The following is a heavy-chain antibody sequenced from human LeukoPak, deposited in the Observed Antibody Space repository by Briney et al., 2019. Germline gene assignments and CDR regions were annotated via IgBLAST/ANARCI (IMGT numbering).Heavy chain of an antibody. CDR2: IKSKTDGGTT. V-gene: IGHV3-15*01. J-gene: IGHJ4*02. D-gene: IGHD3-10*01. CDR1: GITVSNAW. CDR3: TTDLLLWFGELGYGY. Sequence: VGSLRLSCAASGITVSNAWMSWVRQAPGKGLEWVGRIKSKTDGGTTDYAAPVKGRFTISRDDSKNTLYLQMNSLKTEDTAVYYCTTDLLLWFGELGYGYWGQGTLVTVSS.